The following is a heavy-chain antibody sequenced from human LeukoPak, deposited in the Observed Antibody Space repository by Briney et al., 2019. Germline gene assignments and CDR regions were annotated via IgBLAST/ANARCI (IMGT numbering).Heavy chain of an antibody. D-gene: IGHD1-1*01. CDR1: GYTFTNHA. CDR3: ARHGLERLFDY. J-gene: IGHJ4*02. CDR2: INTADGNT. Sequence: ASVKVSCKASGYTFTNHAMHWVRQAPGQGLEWMGWINTADGNTKYSQKFQGRVTMTRDTSTSTVYMELSSLRSEDTAVYYCARHGLERLFDYWGQGTLVTVSS. V-gene: IGHV1-3*04.